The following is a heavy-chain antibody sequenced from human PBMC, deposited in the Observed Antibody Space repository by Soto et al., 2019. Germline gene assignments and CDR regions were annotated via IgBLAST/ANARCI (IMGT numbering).Heavy chain of an antibody. J-gene: IGHJ4*02. D-gene: IGHD6-13*01. V-gene: IGHV3-30-3*01. Sequence: QVQLVESGGGVVQPGRSLRLSCAASGFTFSSYAMHWVRQAPGKGLEWVAVISYDGSNKYYADSVKGRFTISRDNSKNTLYLQMNSLRAEDTAVYYCARGSIAAAGIFDYWGQGTLVTVSS. CDR3: ARGSIAAAGIFDY. CDR2: ISYDGSNK. CDR1: GFTFSSYA.